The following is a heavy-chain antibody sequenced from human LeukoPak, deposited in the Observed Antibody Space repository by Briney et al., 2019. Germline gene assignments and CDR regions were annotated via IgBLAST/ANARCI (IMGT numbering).Heavy chain of an antibody. CDR1: GFTFDDYA. V-gene: IGHV3-9*01. CDR2: ISWNSGSI. J-gene: IGHJ6*04. CDR3: AGLYGMDV. Sequence: GASLRLSCAASGFTFDDYAMHWVRQAPGKGLEWVSGISWNSGSIGYADSVKGRFTISRDNAKNSLDLQMNSLRAEDTAVYYCAGLYGMDVWGKGTTVAVSS.